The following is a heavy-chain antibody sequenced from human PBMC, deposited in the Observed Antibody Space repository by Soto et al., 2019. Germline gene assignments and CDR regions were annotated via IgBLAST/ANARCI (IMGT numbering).Heavy chain of an antibody. CDR1: GFTFSSYG. V-gene: IGHV3-30*03. CDR3: AIDIGWNYYYYYYYGMDV. Sequence: QVQLVESGGGVVQPGRSLRLSCAASGFTFSSYGMHWVRQAPGKGLEWVAVISYDGSNKYYADSVKGRFTISRDNSKNTLYLQMNSLGAEDTAVYYCAIDIGWNYYYYYYYGMDVWGQGTTVTVSS. J-gene: IGHJ6*02. D-gene: IGHD1-7*01. CDR2: ISYDGSNK.